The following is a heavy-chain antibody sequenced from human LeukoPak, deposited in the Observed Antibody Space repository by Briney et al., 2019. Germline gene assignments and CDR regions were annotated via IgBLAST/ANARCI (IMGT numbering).Heavy chain of an antibody. Sequence: GASVKVSCKASGYTFTSYGISWVRQARGQGLEWMGGIIPIFGTANYAQKLQGRVRITADESTSTAYMELSSLRSEDTAVYYCAETHGVPWGQGTLVTVSS. J-gene: IGHJ4*02. CDR3: AETHGVP. V-gene: IGHV1-69*13. CDR1: GYTFTSYG. D-gene: IGHD2-8*01. CDR2: IIPIFGTA.